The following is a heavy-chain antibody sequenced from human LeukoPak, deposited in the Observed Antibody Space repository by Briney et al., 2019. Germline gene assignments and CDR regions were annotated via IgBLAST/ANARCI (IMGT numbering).Heavy chain of an antibody. Sequence: SETLSLTCTVSGGSISPYYWSWIRQPPGKGLEWIGYVNYSGSTNYNPSLKSRVTISVDMSKKQFSLKLSSVTAADTAVYYCARGSRELYYFDYWGQGTLVTVSS. D-gene: IGHD1-7*01. V-gene: IGHV4-59*01. J-gene: IGHJ4*02. CDR3: ARGSRELYYFDY. CDR1: GGSISPYY. CDR2: VNYSGST.